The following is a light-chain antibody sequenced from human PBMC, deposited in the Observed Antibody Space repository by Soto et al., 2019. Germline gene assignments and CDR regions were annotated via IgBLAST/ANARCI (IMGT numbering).Light chain of an antibody. Sequence: QSVLTQPPSVSGAPGQRVTISCIGSSSNIGAVFDVHWYQQVPGTAPKLLIYENTKRPSGVPDRFSGSKSGTSASLAITGLQAEDEADYYCQSYDSGLSGWLFGGGTQLTVL. CDR2: ENT. V-gene: IGLV1-40*01. CDR3: QSYDSGLSGWL. J-gene: IGLJ2*01. CDR1: SSNIGAVFD.